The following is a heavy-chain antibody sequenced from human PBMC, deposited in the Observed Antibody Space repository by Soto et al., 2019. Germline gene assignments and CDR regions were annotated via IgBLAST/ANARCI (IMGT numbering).Heavy chain of an antibody. Sequence: LRLSCAASGFPFSMFAMNWVRQAPGKGLEWVSGIRGSGGGTYYADSVKGRFTISRDDSRNMLYLEMNTLRGEDTAVYYCAKASGRVHYGMHVWGQGTTVTVSS. D-gene: IGHD3-10*01. CDR3: AKASGRVHYGMHV. V-gene: IGHV3-23*01. CDR1: GFPFSMFA. CDR2: IRGSGGGT. J-gene: IGHJ6*02.